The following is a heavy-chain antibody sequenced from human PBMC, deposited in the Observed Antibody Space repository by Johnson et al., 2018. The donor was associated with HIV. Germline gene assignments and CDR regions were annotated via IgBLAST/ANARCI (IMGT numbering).Heavy chain of an antibody. V-gene: IGHV3-30*02. D-gene: IGHD6-13*01. CDR1: EFSFSTYA. J-gene: IGHJ3*02. CDR2: MRSDGSIE. CDR3: ATPYSSSWFYAFDI. Sequence: QVQLVESGGGVVQPGRSLRLSCAASEFSFSTYAMHWVRQAPGKGLAWVAFMRSDGSIEYYADSVKGRFTVSRDNSKNTLYLQMDSLRAEDTAVYYCATPYSSSWFYAFDIWGQGTLVTVSS.